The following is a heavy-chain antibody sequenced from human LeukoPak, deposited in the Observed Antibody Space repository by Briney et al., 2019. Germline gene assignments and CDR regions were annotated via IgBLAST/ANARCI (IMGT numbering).Heavy chain of an antibody. CDR2: IIPIFGTA. Sequence: SVKVSCKASGGTFSSYAISWVRQAPGQGLEWMGGIIPIFGTANYAQKFQGRVTITTDESTSTAYMELSSLRSEDTAVYYCASSRDGYSQIGYYFDYWGQGTLVTVSS. D-gene: IGHD5-24*01. CDR3: ASSRDGYSQIGYYFDY. CDR1: GGTFSSYA. V-gene: IGHV1-69*05. J-gene: IGHJ4*02.